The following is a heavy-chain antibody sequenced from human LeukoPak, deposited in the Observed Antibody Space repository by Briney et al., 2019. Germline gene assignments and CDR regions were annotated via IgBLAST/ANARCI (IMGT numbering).Heavy chain of an antibody. CDR1: GDSFTGYY. D-gene: IGHD1-26*01. J-gene: IGHJ4*02. Sequence: ASVKVSCKASGDSFTGYYMHWVRQAPGQGLEWMGWINPNSGGTKYAQKFQGRATMTRDMSISTAYMELRRLRSDDTAVYNCARGRLSAGWEIRPKFDYWGQGTLVTVSS. CDR2: INPNSGGT. V-gene: IGHV1-2*02. CDR3: ARGRLSAGWEIRPKFDY.